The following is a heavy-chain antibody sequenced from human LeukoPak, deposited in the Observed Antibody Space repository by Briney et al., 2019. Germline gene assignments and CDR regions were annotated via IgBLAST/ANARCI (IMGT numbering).Heavy chain of an antibody. J-gene: IGHJ4*02. CDR1: GGSISSGSYY. Sequence: PSETLSLTCTVSGGSISSGSYYWSWIRQPAGKGLEWIGLIYTSGSTNYNPSLKSRVTISVDTSKNQYSLKLSSVTAADTAVYYCARGGPAAGRFDYWGQGTLVTVSS. V-gene: IGHV4-61*02. CDR3: ARGGPAAGRFDY. D-gene: IGHD6-13*01. CDR2: IYTSGST.